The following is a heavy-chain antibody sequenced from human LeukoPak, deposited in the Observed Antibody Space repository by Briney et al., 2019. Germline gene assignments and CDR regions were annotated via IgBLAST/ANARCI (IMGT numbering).Heavy chain of an antibody. Sequence: PGGSLRLSCAASGFSVSRSFLSWVRVAPGKGLEWVSIIYSGGDTYYADSLKGRFTISRDNSKNTLYLQISTLRVEDTAVYYCARRGNPGTYFDYWGQGTLVAVSS. J-gene: IGHJ4*02. CDR3: ARRGNPGTYFDY. V-gene: IGHV3-66*04. D-gene: IGHD6-13*01. CDR2: IYSGGDT. CDR1: GFSVSRSF.